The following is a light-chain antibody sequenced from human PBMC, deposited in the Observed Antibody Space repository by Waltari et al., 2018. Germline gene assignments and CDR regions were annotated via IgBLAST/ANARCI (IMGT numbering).Light chain of an antibody. J-gene: IGKJ2*01. Sequence: EIVMTQSPVTLSVSPGERVTLSCRASQSIRNNLAWYQQKAVQPPRLLIYGASTRAPGLPARFSGSGSGTEFALTISSLQPEDFAVYYCHHYNKRPPSYTFGQGTRLEIK. CDR2: GAS. CDR3: HHYNKRPPSYT. CDR1: QSIRNN. V-gene: IGKV3-15*01.